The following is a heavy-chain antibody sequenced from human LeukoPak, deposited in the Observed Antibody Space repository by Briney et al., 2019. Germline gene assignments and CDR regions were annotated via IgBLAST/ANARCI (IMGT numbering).Heavy chain of an antibody. CDR3: ARDCSETSCYADY. CDR2: IKQDGSEK. Sequence: GGSLRLSCAASGFTFNNYWMSWVRQAPGKGLECVANIKQDGSEKYYVDSVKGRFTISRDNAKNSVYLQMRSLRAEDTAVYYCARDCSETSCYADYWGQGTLVTVSS. D-gene: IGHD2-2*01. J-gene: IGHJ4*02. CDR1: GFTFNNYW. V-gene: IGHV3-7*01.